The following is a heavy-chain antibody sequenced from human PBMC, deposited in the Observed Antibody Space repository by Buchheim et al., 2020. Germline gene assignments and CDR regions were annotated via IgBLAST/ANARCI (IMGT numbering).Heavy chain of an antibody. D-gene: IGHD3-3*01. Sequence: QLQLQESGPGLVKPSETLSLTCTVSGGSISSSSYYWGWIRQPPGKGLEWIGSIYYSGSTYYNPSLKSRVTISVDTSKNQFSLKLSSVTAADTAVYYCARARRVVSGYYYMDVWGKGTT. V-gene: IGHV4-39*01. CDR3: ARARRVVSGYYYMDV. CDR2: IYYSGST. J-gene: IGHJ6*03. CDR1: GGSISSSSYY.